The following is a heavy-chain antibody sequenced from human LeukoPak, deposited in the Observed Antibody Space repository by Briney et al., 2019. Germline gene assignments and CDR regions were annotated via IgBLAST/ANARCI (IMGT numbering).Heavy chain of an antibody. Sequence: SETLALTCTVSGGSITTYYWSWIRQPPGKGLEWIAFIYYGGSTNYNPSLKSRVAISPDTSKNQFSLRLTSVTAADTAVYYCARHVIYSGVYSYWFDPWGLGTLVTVSS. J-gene: IGHJ5*02. CDR3: ARHVIYSGVYSYWFDP. V-gene: IGHV4-59*08. CDR2: IYYGGST. CDR1: GGSITTYY. D-gene: IGHD5-12*01.